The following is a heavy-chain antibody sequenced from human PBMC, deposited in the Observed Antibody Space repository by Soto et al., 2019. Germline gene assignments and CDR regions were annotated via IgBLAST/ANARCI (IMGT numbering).Heavy chain of an antibody. J-gene: IGHJ3*02. CDR3: ARSMITFGGVIDAIDI. V-gene: IGHV4-59*01. CDR1: GGSISSYY. Sequence: PSETLSLTCTVSGGSISSYYWSWIRQPPGKGLEWIGYIYYSGSTNYNPSLKSRVTISVDTSKNQFSLKLSSVTAADTAVYYCARSMITFGGVIDAIDIWGQGTMVTVSS. CDR2: IYYSGST. D-gene: IGHD3-16*02.